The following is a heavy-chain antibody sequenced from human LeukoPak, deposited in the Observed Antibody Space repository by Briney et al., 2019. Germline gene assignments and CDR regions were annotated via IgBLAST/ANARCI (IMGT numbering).Heavy chain of an antibody. CDR2: INPSGGST. J-gene: IGHJ5*02. D-gene: IGHD6-19*01. V-gene: IGHV1-46*01. Sequence: ASVKVSCKASGYTFTSYYMHWVRQAPGQGLEWMGIINPSGGSTTYAQKFQGRVTMTRDMSTSTVYMELSSLRSEDTAVYYCARGTSGIAVAGTSNWFDPWGQGTLVTVSS. CDR3: ARGTSGIAVAGTSNWFDP. CDR1: GYTFTSYY.